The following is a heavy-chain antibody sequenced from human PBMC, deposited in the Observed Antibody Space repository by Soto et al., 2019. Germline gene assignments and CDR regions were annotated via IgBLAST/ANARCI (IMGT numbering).Heavy chain of an antibody. D-gene: IGHD2-15*01. CDR2: ISGSGGNT. Sequence: EVQLLESGGGLVQPGGSLRLSSAASGFTFSSYAMNWVRQAPGKGLEWVSAISGSGGNTYYADSVKGRFTISRDNSKNTLYLQMNSLRAEDTAVYYCAKDSHSGDFDYWGQGTLVTVSS. CDR3: AKDSHSGDFDY. CDR1: GFTFSSYA. J-gene: IGHJ4*02. V-gene: IGHV3-23*01.